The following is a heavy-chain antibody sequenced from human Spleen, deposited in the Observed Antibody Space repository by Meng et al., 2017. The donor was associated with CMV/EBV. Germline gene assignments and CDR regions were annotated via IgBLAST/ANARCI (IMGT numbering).Heavy chain of an antibody. D-gene: IGHD6-19*01. Sequence: GESLKISCAASGFNFANYAMTWVRQAPGKGLEWVSTITPGVRTHYADSVKGRFTISRDISKDILYLQMHSLRAEDTAVYYCAKDHVAVTGIGPLFDSWGQGTLVTVSS. V-gene: IGHV3-23*01. J-gene: IGHJ4*02. CDR2: ITPGVRT. CDR3: AKDHVAVTGIGPLFDS. CDR1: GFNFANYA.